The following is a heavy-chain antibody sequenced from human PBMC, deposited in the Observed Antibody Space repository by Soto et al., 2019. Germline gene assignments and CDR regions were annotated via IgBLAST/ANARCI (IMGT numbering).Heavy chain of an antibody. J-gene: IGHJ6*02. V-gene: IGHV4-59*01. CDR1: GGSISSYY. CDR3: ARDLREDSSSSRAGRGGMDV. Sequence: SETLSLTCTVSGGSISSYYWSWTRQPPGKGLEWIGYIYYSGSTNYNPSLKSRVTISVDTSKNQFSLKLSSVTAADTAVYYCARDLREDSSSSRAGRGGMDVWGQGTTVTVSS. D-gene: IGHD6-6*01. CDR2: IYYSGST.